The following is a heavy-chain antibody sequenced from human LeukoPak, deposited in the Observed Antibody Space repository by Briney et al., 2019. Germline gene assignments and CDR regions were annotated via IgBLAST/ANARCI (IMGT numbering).Heavy chain of an antibody. Sequence: SVKVSCKASGGTFSSYTISWVRQAPGQGLEWMGGIIPIFGTANYAQKFQGRVTITADESTSTAYMELSSLRSEDTAVYYCARAPDYYDSSGSNWGQGTLVTVSS. CDR2: IIPIFGTA. V-gene: IGHV1-69*13. D-gene: IGHD3-22*01. J-gene: IGHJ4*02. CDR1: GGTFSSYT. CDR3: ARAPDYYDSSGSN.